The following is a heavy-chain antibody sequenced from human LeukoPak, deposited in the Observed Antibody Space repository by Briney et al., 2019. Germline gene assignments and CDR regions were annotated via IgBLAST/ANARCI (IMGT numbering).Heavy chain of an antibody. Sequence: PGGSLRLSCAASGFTVSSNYMSWVRQAPGKGLEWVSAISGSGGSTYYADSVKGRFTISRDNSKNTLYLQMNSLRAEDTAVYYCAKVGVGVVVVITDLSYWGQGTLVTVSS. D-gene: IGHD3-22*01. J-gene: IGHJ4*02. CDR3: AKVGVGVVVVITDLSY. CDR2: ISGSGGST. V-gene: IGHV3-23*01. CDR1: GFTVSSNY.